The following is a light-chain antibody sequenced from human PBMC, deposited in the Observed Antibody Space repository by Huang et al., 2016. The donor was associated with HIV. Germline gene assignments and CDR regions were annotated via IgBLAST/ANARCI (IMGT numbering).Light chain of an antibody. J-gene: IGKJ4*01. CDR3: QQRSAWPLT. CDR2: DAS. CDR1: QSVRSY. V-gene: IGKV3-11*01. Sequence: EIVLTQSPATLSLSPGARATLSCRASQSVRSYLAWYQQKPGQAPRRLIYDASNRATGIPARFSGSGSGTDVTRTISNLQSEDFAVYYCQQRSAWPLTFGGGTKVEI.